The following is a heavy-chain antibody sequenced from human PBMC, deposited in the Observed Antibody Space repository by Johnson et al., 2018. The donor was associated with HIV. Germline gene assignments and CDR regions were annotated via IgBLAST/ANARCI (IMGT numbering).Heavy chain of an antibody. V-gene: IGHV3-30*02. CDR3: ARLTSGAFDI. J-gene: IGHJ3*02. CDR2: IRYDGFNK. Sequence: QVQLVESGGGVVQPGGSLRLSCATSGFTFSSYGMHWVRQAPGKGLEWVAFIRYDGFNKYFADSVKGRFTISRDNAKNSLYLQMNSLRAEDTALYYCARLTSGAFDIWGPGTMVTVSS. D-gene: IGHD1-14*01. CDR1: GFTFSSYG.